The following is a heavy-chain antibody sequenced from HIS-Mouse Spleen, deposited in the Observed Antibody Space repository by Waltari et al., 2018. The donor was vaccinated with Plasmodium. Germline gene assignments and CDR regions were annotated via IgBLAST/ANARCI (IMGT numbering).Heavy chain of an antibody. CDR1: GYTFTGYY. D-gene: IGHD6-13*01. Sequence: QVQLVQSGAEVKKPGASVKVSCKASGYTFTGYYMNWVPTAPAQGVEWMGWFNPNSGGTNYAQKFQGRVTMTRDTSISTAYMELSRLRSDDTAVYYCARVLGYKAAAGTFVEYFQHWGQGTLVTVSS. J-gene: IGHJ1*01. CDR3: ARVLGYKAAAGTFVEYFQH. V-gene: IGHV1-2*02. CDR2: FNPNSGGT.